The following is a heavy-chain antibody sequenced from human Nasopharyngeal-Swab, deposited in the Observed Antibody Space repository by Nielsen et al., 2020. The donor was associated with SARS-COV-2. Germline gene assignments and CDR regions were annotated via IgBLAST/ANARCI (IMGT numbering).Heavy chain of an antibody. D-gene: IGHD3-3*01. Sequence: ASVKVSCKASGYAFTSYYMHWVRQAPGQGLEWMGIINPSGGSTSYAQKFQGRVTMTRDTSTSTVYMELSSLRSEDTAVYYCARGRGLRFLSPRWFDPWGQGTLVTVSS. J-gene: IGHJ5*02. CDR1: GYAFTSYY. V-gene: IGHV1-46*01. CDR3: ARGRGLRFLSPRWFDP. CDR2: INPSGGST.